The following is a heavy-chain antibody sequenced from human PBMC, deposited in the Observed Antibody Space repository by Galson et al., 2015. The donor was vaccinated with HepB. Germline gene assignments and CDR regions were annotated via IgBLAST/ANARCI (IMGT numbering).Heavy chain of an antibody. D-gene: IGHD1-26*01. CDR1: GFTFGDYA. Sequence: FLRLSCAASGFTFGDYAMSWFRQAPGKGLEWVGFIRSNAYGGTTEYAASVKGRFTISRDDSKSIAYLQMNCLKTEDTAVYYCTRDKWELRMDAFDIWGQGTMVTVSS. J-gene: IGHJ3*02. CDR2: IRSNAYGGTT. V-gene: IGHV3-49*03. CDR3: TRDKWELRMDAFDI.